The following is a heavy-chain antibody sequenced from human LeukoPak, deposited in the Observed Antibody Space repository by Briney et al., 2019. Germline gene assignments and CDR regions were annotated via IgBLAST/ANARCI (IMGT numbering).Heavy chain of an antibody. CDR1: GFTLSNAW. D-gene: IGHD1-14*01. CDR2: IKSKTDGGIT. Sequence: GRSLRLSCAASGFTLSNAWMSWVRQPPRKGREWVGRIKSKTDGGITDYAAPVKGRFTISRDDSKNTLYLQMNSLKTEDTAVYYCTTIARRALYFQHWGQGTLVTVSS. J-gene: IGHJ1*01. V-gene: IGHV3-15*01. CDR3: TTIARRALYFQH.